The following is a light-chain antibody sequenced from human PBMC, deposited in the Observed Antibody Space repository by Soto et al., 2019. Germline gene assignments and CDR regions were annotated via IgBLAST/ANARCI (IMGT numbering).Light chain of an antibody. V-gene: IGKV3-20*01. CDR3: QQYGSSPRT. CDR1: QSVSSSY. CDR2: GAS. J-gene: IGKJ1*01. Sequence: EIVLTQSPVTLSLSRGERATLSFRASQSVSSSYLAWYQQKPGQAPRLLIYGASSRATGIPDRFTGSGSGTDFTLTISRLEPEDFAVYYCQQYGSSPRTFGQGTKVDIK.